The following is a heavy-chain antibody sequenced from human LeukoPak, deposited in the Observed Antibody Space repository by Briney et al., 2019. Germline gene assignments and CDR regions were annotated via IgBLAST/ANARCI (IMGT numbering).Heavy chain of an antibody. J-gene: IGHJ4*02. CDR1: SGSVNSGSYY. V-gene: IGHV4-61*01. CDR3: ARRAGYTGSWYEY. D-gene: IGHD6-13*01. CDR2: IYYSGST. Sequence: KPSETLSLTCTVSSGSVNSGSYYWNWIRQPPGKGLEWIGYIYYSGSTNYNPSLKSRVTISVDTAKNQLSLKLSSETAADTAVYYCARRAGYTGSWYEYWGQGTLVTVSS.